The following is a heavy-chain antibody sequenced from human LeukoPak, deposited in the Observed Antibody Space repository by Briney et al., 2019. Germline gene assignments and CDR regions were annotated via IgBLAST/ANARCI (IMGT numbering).Heavy chain of an antibody. CDR3: ASTSGYYYGMDV. D-gene: IGHD3-10*01. Sequence: ESSETLSLTCTVSGGSISSYYWSWIRQPPGKGLEWIGYIYYSGSTNYNPSLKSRVTISVDTSKNQFSLKLSSVTAADTAVYYCASTSGYYYGMDVWGQGTTVTVSS. CDR2: IYYSGST. V-gene: IGHV4-59*08. CDR1: GGSISSYY. J-gene: IGHJ6*02.